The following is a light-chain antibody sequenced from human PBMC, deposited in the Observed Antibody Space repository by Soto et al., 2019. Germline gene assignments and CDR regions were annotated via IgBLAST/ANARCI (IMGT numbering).Light chain of an antibody. V-gene: IGLV1-47*01. CDR2: RNS. J-gene: IGLJ3*02. CDR1: TFNIGIND. Sequence: QSVLTQPPSASGTPGQRVTISCSGGTFNIGINDVYWYQQLPGTAPKLLIYRNSRRPSGVPDRFSGSRSGTSGSLAISGRRSEDEGDYYWARCAESLRTLLFGGGTKLTVL. CDR3: ARCAESLRTLL.